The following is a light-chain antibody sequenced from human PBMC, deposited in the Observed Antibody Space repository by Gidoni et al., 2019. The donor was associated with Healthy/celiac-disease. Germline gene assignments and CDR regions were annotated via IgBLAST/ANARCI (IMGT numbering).Light chain of an antibody. CDR3: QQYNSYSGT. CDR2: KAS. CDR1: QSISSW. Sequence: DIQMTQSPSTLSASVGDRVTITCRASQSISSWLAWYQQKPVKAPKLLIYKASSLESGVPSRFSGSGSGTEFTLTISSLQPDDFATYYCQQYNSYSGTFGQXTKVEIK. V-gene: IGKV1-5*03. J-gene: IGKJ1*01.